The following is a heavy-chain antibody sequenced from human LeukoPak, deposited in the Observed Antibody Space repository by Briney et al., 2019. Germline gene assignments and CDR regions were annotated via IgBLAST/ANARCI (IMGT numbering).Heavy chain of an antibody. D-gene: IGHD3-3*01. V-gene: IGHV4-4*07. CDR1: RGPINSYY. J-gene: IGHJ4*02. CDR3: ARFKSGGFSYFDS. CDR2: LFSTGSA. Sequence: SETLSLTCSVSRGPINSYYCGWIRQPPGKGLELIGSLFSTGSATLNPSLKSRVTMSLHTSKSQFSLKLSSVTAEDSAVYYCARFKSGGFSYFDSWGQGTLVAVSS.